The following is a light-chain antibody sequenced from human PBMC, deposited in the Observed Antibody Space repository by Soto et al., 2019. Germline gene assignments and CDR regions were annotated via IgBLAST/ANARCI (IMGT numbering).Light chain of an antibody. V-gene: IGLV2-14*01. Sequence: QSALTQPASVSGSPGQSITISCTGTSSDVGGYNYVSWYQQHPGKAPKLMIYDVSNRPSGVSNRFSGSKSGNTASLTISGLHAEDDADYYCSSYRSSSLVVFGGGTKLTVL. CDR3: SSYRSSSLVV. CDR1: SSDVGGYNY. J-gene: IGLJ2*01. CDR2: DVS.